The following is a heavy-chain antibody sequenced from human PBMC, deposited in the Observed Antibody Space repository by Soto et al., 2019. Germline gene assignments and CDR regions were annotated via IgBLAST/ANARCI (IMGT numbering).Heavy chain of an antibody. J-gene: IGHJ4*02. D-gene: IGHD6-6*01. CDR3: ARGIIEYSSSSLDY. V-gene: IGHV4-59*01. CDR1: GGSISSYY. Sequence: SETLSLTCTVSGGSISSYYWSWIRQPPGKGLEWIGYIYYSGSTNYNPSLMSRVTISVDTSKNQFSLKLSSVTAADTAVYYCARGIIEYSSSSLDYWGQGTLVTVSS. CDR2: IYYSGST.